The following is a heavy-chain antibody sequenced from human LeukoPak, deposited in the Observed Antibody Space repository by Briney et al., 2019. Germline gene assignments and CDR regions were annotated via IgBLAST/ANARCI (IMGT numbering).Heavy chain of an antibody. CDR2: ISSSGSTI. Sequence: GGSLRLSCAASGFTLSGYWMSWIRQAPGKGLEWVSYISSSGSTIYYADSVKGRFTISRDNAKNSLYLQMNSLRAEDTAVYYCHVPSSGYQQGVDYWGQGTLVTVSS. J-gene: IGHJ4*02. D-gene: IGHD3-22*01. V-gene: IGHV3-11*01. CDR3: HVPSSGYQQGVDY. CDR1: GFTLSGYW.